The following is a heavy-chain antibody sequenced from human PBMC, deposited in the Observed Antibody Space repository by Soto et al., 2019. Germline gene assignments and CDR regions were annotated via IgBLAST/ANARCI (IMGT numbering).Heavy chain of an antibody. J-gene: IGHJ4*02. CDR3: ARGRAAAAGSYFDY. V-gene: IGHV4-34*01. CDR1: GGSFSGYY. D-gene: IGHD6-13*01. CDR2: INPSGGT. Sequence: SETLSLTCAVYGGSFSGYYWSWIRQPPGKGLEWIGEINPSGGTNYNPSLKSRVTISVDTSKNQFFLKRSSVSDADTAVYCCARGRAAAAGSYFDYWGQGTLVTVSS.